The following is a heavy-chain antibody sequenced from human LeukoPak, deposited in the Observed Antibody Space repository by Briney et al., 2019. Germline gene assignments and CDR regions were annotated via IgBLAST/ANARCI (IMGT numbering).Heavy chain of an antibody. CDR3: ARLVGGLNQYYYSYMDV. J-gene: IGHJ6*03. Sequence: SETRSLTCTASGGFISSYYWSWIRQPPGKGLEWIGYIYTSGSTNYNPSLKSRVTISVDTSKNQFSLQLSSVTAADTAVYYCARLVGGLNQYYYSYMDVWGKGTTVTVSS. V-gene: IGHV4-4*09. D-gene: IGHD2-15*01. CDR1: GGFISSYY. CDR2: IYTSGST.